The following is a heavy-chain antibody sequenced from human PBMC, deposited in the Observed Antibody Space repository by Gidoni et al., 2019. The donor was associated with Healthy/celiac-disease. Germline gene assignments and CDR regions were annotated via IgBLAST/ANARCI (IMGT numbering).Heavy chain of an antibody. V-gene: IGHV1-18*01. CDR1: GYRFSNYG. J-gene: IGHJ4*02. Sequence: QVQLVQSGVEGKKPGTSVKVSCKASGYRFSNYGISWVRQAPGHGLEWMGWISGYNGNTNYAQKFQGRVTMTTDTSTNTAYMELTRLTSDDTAVYSCARDRGWEYSDYVDYWGQGSLVTVTS. CDR3: ARDRGWEYSDYVDY. CDR2: ISGYNGNT. D-gene: IGHD3-10*01.